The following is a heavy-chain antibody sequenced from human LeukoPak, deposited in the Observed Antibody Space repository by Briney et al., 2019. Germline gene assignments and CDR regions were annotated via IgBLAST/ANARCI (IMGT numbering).Heavy chain of an antibody. J-gene: IGHJ4*02. CDR3: ARDVRYSGYDAPFPDY. D-gene: IGHD5-12*01. V-gene: IGHV4-59*01. Sequence: SETLTLTCTVSGGSISSYYWSWLRQPPGKGLEWLGYIYYSGSTNYNPSLKSRVTISVDTSKNQFSLKLSSVTAADTAVYYCARDVRYSGYDAPFPDYWGQGTLVTVSS. CDR1: GGSISSYY. CDR2: IYYSGST.